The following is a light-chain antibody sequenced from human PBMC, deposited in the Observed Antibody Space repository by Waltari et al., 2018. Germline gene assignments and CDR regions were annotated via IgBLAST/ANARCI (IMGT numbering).Light chain of an antibody. J-gene: IGKJ1*01. CDR2: DAI. V-gene: IGKV3-11*01. CDR1: QKIDSY. Sequence: ETVLTQPPAPLSLSPGVRAPFSCRASQKIDSYLAWYQQKPGQALRFLIFDAINTPTGIPARFSGSRSGTDFNLTISSLESEDFAIYYCQQRRNWPWTFGQGTRVEIK. CDR3: QQRRNWPWT.